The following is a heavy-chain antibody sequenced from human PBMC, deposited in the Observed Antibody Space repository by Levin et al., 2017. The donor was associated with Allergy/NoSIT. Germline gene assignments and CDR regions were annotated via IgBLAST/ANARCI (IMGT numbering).Heavy chain of an antibody. CDR1: GFTFSNYA. D-gene: IGHD2/OR15-2a*01. CDR2: ISYDGSNK. V-gene: IGHV3-30-3*01. Sequence: GGSLRLSCAASGFTFSNYAMHWVRQAPGKGLEWVAVISYDGSNKYYADSVKGRFTISRDNSKNTLYLQMNSLRAEDTAVYYCARDGVKYSTTNWIDYWGREPWSPSPQ. J-gene: IGHJ4*02. CDR3: ARDGVKYSTTNWIDY.